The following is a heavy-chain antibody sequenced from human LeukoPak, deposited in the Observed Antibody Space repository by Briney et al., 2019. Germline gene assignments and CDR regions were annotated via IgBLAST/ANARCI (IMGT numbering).Heavy chain of an antibody. V-gene: IGHV4-59*12. CDR3: ARDRTVTTPKAFNGMDV. CDR2: FYYSGST. CDR1: GGSTSTYY. J-gene: IGHJ6*02. Sequence: SETLSLTCTVSGGSTSTYYWSWIRQPPGKGLEWIGFFYYSGSTSYNPSLKSRVTISVDTSKNQFSLKLSSVTAADTAVYYCARDRTVTTPKAFNGMDVWGQGTTVTVSS. D-gene: IGHD4-17*01.